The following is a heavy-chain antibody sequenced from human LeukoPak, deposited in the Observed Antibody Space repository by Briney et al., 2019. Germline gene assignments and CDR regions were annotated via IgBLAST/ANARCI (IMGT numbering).Heavy chain of an antibody. J-gene: IGHJ3*02. CDR1: GFTFSSYS. Sequence: GGSLRLSCAASGFTFSSYSMNWVRQAPGKGLEWVSSITSSSSYIYYADSVKGRFTISRDNAKNSLYLQMNSLRAEDTAVYYCAKDGRGGVPRAFDIWGQGTMVTVSS. CDR2: ITSSSSYI. D-gene: IGHD2-15*01. CDR3: AKDGRGGVPRAFDI. V-gene: IGHV3-21*04.